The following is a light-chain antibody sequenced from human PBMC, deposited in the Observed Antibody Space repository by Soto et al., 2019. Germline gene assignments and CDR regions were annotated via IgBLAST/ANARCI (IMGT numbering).Light chain of an antibody. J-gene: IGLJ3*02. CDR1: SSDIGGYNY. CDR3: SSFTSSNTRWV. CDR2: EVR. Sequence: QSALTQPPSASGSPGQSVTISCTGTSSDIGGYNYVSWYQQHPGKAPKLVIYEVRNRPSGISNRFSGSKSGNTASLTISGLQAEDEADYYCSSFTSSNTRWVFGGGTKLTVL. V-gene: IGLV2-14*01.